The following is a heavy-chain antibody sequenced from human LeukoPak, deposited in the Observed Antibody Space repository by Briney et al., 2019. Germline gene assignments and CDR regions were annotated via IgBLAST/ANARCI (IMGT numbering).Heavy chain of an antibody. J-gene: IGHJ4*02. D-gene: IGHD5-18*01. V-gene: IGHV1-69*13. CDR1: GGTFSSYA. CDR2: IIPIFGTA. CDR3: ARVGVRGYSYGHPGY. Sequence: ASVKVSCKATGGTFSSYAISWVRQAPGQGLEWMGGIIPIFGTANYAQKFQGRVTITADESTSTAYMELSSLRSEDTAVYYCARVGVRGYSYGHPGYWGQGTLVTVSS.